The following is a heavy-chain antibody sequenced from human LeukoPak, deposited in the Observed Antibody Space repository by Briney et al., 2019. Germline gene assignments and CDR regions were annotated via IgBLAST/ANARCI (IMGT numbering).Heavy chain of an antibody. J-gene: IGHJ4*02. CDR1: GYTLTELS. Sequence: GASVKVSCKVSGYTLTELSMHWVRQAPGKGLEWMGGFDPEDGETIYAQKFQGRVTMTEDTSTDTAYMELSSLRPEDTAVYYCATPHPDYGGNSAYFDYWGQGTLVTVSS. D-gene: IGHD4-23*01. V-gene: IGHV1-24*01. CDR2: FDPEDGET. CDR3: ATPHPDYGGNSAYFDY.